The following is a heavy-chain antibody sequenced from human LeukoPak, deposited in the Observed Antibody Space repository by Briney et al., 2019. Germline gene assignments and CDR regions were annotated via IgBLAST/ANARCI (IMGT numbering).Heavy chain of an antibody. J-gene: IGHJ4*02. D-gene: IGHD2-15*01. Sequence: GGSLRLSCAASGITFSSYGMHWVRQAPGKGLEWVAVISYDGSNKYYADSVKGRFTISRDNSKNTLYLQMNSLRAEDTAVYYCAKTGGDIVVVVAATFFDYWGQGTLVTVSS. CDR2: ISYDGSNK. CDR3: AKTGGDIVVVVAATFFDY. CDR1: GITFSSYG. V-gene: IGHV3-30*18.